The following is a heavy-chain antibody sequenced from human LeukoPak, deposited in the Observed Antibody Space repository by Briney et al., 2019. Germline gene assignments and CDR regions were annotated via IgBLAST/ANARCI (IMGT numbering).Heavy chain of an antibody. Sequence: SETLSLTCAVSGYSISNTHYWGWIRQPPGKGLEWIGSIYNSGSTHYNPSLKSRVTISVDTSMDQFSLKLSSGTAADTAVYYCARNSSGIHFDYWGRGTLVTVSS. CDR3: ARNSSGIHFDY. CDR1: GYSISNTHY. CDR2: IYNSGST. V-gene: IGHV4-38-2*01. J-gene: IGHJ4*02. D-gene: IGHD3-22*01.